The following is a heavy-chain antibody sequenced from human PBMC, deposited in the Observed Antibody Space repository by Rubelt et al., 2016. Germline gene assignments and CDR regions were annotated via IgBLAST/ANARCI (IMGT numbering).Heavy chain of an antibody. CDR1: GFTFSNYA. D-gene: IGHD3/OR15-3a*01. CDR2: ISGSGGST. Sequence: EVQLLESGGGLVQPGGSLRLSCAASGFTFSNYAMSWVRQAPGKGLEWVSAISGSGGSTYYADSVKGRFTISRDNSKNTLYLQMNSLRAEDTAVYYCAKGTGPRRGGTDYWGQGTLVTVSS. CDR3: AKGTGPRRGGTDY. V-gene: IGHV3-23*01. J-gene: IGHJ4*02.